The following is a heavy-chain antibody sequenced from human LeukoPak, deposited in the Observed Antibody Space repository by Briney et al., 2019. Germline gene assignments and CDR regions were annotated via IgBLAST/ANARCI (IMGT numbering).Heavy chain of an antibody. D-gene: IGHD1-26*01. J-gene: IGHJ6*02. CDR3: AKDTRGATGYYGMDV. V-gene: IGHV3-23*01. CDR2: ISGSGGST. Sequence: GGSLRLSCAASGFTVSSNYMSWVRQAPGKGLEWVSAISGSGGSTYYADSVKGRFTISRDNSKNTLYLQMNSLRAEDTAVYYCAKDTRGATGYYGMDVWGQGTTVTVSS. CDR1: GFTVSSNY.